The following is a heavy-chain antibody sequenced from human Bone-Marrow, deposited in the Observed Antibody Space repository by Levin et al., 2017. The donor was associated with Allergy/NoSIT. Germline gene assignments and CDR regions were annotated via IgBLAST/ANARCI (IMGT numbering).Heavy chain of an antibody. CDR3: ARAGGAAYVECFDY. Sequence: ASVKFSCKASGYTFTSYGISWVRQAPGQGLEWMGWISAYNGNTNYAQKLQGRVTMTTDTSTSTAYMELRSLRSDDTAVYYCARAGGAAYVECFDYWGQGTLVTVSS. J-gene: IGHJ4*02. V-gene: IGHV1-18*01. D-gene: IGHD3-3*01. CDR1: GYTFTSYG. CDR2: ISAYNGNT.